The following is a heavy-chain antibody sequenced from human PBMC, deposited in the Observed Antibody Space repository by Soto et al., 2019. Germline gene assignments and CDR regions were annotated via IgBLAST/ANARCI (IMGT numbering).Heavy chain of an antibody. CDR1: GVSVSRDYQ. Sequence: SETLSLTCTVSGVSVSRDYQWIWIRQPPGKGLEWIGHISYSGSPYYHPSLRSRLSISVDTSKNQFSLKVKSVTAADTDVYYCARAWDFWGQGTLVTVSS. CDR2: ISYSGSP. CDR3: ARAWDF. V-gene: IGHV4-30-4*01. J-gene: IGHJ1*01. D-gene: IGHD1-26*01.